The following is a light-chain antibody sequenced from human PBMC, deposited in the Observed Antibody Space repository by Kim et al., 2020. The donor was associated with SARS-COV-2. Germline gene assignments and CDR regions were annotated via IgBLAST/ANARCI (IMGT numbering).Light chain of an antibody. J-gene: IGLJ3*02. CDR1: SPNIGSNT. CDR2: SNN. Sequence: GQRVTIYCSGSSPNIGSNTVNWYQQLPGTAPKLLIYSNNQRPSGVPDRFSGSKSGTSASLAISRLQSEDEADYYCAAWDDSLNAWVFGGGTQLTVL. CDR3: AAWDDSLNAWV. V-gene: IGLV1-44*01.